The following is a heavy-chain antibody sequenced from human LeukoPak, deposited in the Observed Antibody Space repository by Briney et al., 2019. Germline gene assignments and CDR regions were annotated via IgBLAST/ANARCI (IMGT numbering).Heavy chain of an antibody. CDR1: GFTFSSYG. CDR3: AKGTGTRIAVSRLIDY. V-gene: IGHV3-30*18. J-gene: IGHJ4*02. CDR2: ISYDGSNK. D-gene: IGHD6-19*01. Sequence: GGSLRLSCAASGFTFSSYGMHWVRQASGKGLEWVAVISYDGSNKYYADSVKGRFTISRDNSKSTLYLQMNSLRAEDTAVYYCAKGTGTRIAVSRLIDYWGQGTLVTVSS.